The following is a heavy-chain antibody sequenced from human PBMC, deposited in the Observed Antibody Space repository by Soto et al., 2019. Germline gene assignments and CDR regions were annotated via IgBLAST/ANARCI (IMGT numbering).Heavy chain of an antibody. J-gene: IGHJ5*02. V-gene: IGHV3-23*01. CDR3: AKDTYYDFWNRGIWFDP. CDR2: IGVDSGGTT. Sequence: WGSLLISCTSSAFTFRNYAMSWVRQAPGKGLEWVSGIGVDSGGTTHYADSVKGRFTISRDNSKNTLYLQMNSLRAEDTAVYYCAKDTYYDFWNRGIWFDPWGQGTMVTVSS. D-gene: IGHD3-3*01. CDR1: AFTFRNYA.